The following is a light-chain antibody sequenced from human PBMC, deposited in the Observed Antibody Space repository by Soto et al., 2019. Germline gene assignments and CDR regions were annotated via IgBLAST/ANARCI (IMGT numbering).Light chain of an antibody. CDR1: AFTKQY. CDR3: QSADSSGTYVV. J-gene: IGLJ3*02. Sequence: SYELTQPPSVSLSPGQTARITCSGDAFTKQYGYWYQQKPGQAPLLVIYKDNQRPSGIPERFSGSSSGTTVTLIISGVLAEDEGDYYCQSADSSGTYVVFGGGTKLTVL. CDR2: KDN. V-gene: IGLV3-25*03.